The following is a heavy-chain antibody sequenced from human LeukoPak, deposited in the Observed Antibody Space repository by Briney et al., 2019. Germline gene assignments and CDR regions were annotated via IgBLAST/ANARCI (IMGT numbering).Heavy chain of an antibody. J-gene: IGHJ5*02. CDR2: IKQDGSEK. D-gene: IGHD3-9*01. Sequence: GGSLRLSCAASGFTFSSYWMSWVRQAPGKGLEWVANIKQDGSEKYYVDSVKGRFTISRDNAKNSLYLQMSSLRAEDTAVYYCARALWGYDILTGYYDWFDPWGQGTLVTVSS. CDR3: ARALWGYDILTGYYDWFDP. CDR1: GFTFSSYW. V-gene: IGHV3-7*01.